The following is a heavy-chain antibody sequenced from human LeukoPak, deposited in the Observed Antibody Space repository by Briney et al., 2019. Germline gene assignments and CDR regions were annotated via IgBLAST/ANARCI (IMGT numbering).Heavy chain of an antibody. CDR3: ARVGSGYDYSWFDP. D-gene: IGHD5-12*01. J-gene: IGHJ5*02. V-gene: IGHV4-38-2*02. CDR1: GYSISSGYY. CDR2: IYHSGST. Sequence: SETLSLTCTVSGYSISSGYYWGWIRQPPGKGLEWIGSIYHSGSTYYNPSLKSRVTISVDTSKNQFSLKLSSVTAADTAVYYCARVGSGYDYSWFDPWGQRTLVTVSS.